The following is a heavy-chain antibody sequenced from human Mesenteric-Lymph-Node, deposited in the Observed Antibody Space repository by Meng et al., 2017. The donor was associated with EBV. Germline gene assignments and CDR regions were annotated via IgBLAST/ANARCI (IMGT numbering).Heavy chain of an antibody. CDR1: GYTFTSYA. CDR2: INAGNGNT. D-gene: IGHD6-19*01. V-gene: IGHV1-3*01. J-gene: IGHJ4*01. CDR3: ARGASTSWPVDY. Sequence: QVQLVESGAEVKKPGSSVKVSCKASGYTFTSYAMHWLRQAPGQRLEWMGWINAGNGNTKYLEKFQGRVTITRDTFASTAYMELSSLRSEDTAVYYCARGASTSWPVDYWGHGTLVTVSS.